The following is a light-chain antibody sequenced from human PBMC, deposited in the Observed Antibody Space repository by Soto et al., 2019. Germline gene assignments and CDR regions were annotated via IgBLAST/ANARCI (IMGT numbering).Light chain of an antibody. Sequence: ENVLTQSPGTLSLSPGESATLSCRASQSVSSTYLAWYQQKPGQAPRLLIYGASSRAPGIPDRFSGGGSGTDFTLTISRLEPEDFAVYYCQHYGSSLTFGQGTKVDIK. CDR1: QSVSSTY. V-gene: IGKV3-20*01. CDR3: QHYGSSLT. J-gene: IGKJ1*01. CDR2: GAS.